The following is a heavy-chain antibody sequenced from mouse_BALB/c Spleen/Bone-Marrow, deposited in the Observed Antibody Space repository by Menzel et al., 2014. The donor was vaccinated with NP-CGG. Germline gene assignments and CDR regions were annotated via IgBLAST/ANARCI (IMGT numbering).Heavy chain of an antibody. D-gene: IGHD2-1*01. V-gene: IGHV14-3*02. CDR1: GFNITDTY. CDR3: ARVGNYSPSYAMDY. J-gene: IGHJ4*01. Sequence: EVQLQQSGAELVKPGASVKLSCTASGFNITDTYMHWVKQRPEKGLEWIGRIDPDNGNTTYDPKFQGKATITADTSSNTSSVQLNSVTSEDTAFDYCARVGNYSPSYAMDYWGQGTSVTVSS. CDR2: IDPDNGNT.